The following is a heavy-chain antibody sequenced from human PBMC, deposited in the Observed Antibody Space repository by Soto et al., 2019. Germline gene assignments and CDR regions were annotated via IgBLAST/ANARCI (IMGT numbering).Heavy chain of an antibody. V-gene: IGHV3-21*01. CDR3: ARFSPGDYVYYFDY. J-gene: IGHJ4*02. CDR2: ISSSSSYI. Sequence: GRSLRLSCAASGFTFSSYSMNWARKAPGKGLEWVSSISSSSSYIYYADSVKGRFTISRDNAKNSLYLQMNSLRAEDTAVYYCARFSPGDYVYYFDYWGQGTLVTVSS. CDR1: GFTFSSYS. D-gene: IGHD4-17*01.